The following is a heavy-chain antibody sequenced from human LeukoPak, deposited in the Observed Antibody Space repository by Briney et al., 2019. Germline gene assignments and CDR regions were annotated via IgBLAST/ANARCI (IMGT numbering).Heavy chain of an antibody. D-gene: IGHD3-10*01. CDR1: GYTSVVYR. CDR2: VYPGDSDV. V-gene: IGHV5-51*01. J-gene: IGHJ5*02. CDR3: ARGSGGFVP. Sequence: GESLKISCKASGYTSVVYRRAWLRQMPGKGLEYMGTVYPGDSDVRYSPSFQGQVTISADKSISTAYLQWSSLKASDSAIYFCARGSGGFVPTRHGTLVIVSS.